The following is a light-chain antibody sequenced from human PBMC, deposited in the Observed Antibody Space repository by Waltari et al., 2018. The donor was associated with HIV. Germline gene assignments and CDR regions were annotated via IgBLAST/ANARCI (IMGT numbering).Light chain of an antibody. CDR3: CSYTDTYTWI. J-gene: IGLJ2*01. CDR1: SSDVGNNNF. V-gene: IGLV2-11*01. Sequence: SSDVGNNNFVSWYQQHPGSAPKLLIYDVLKRPSGVSRRFSGSKSDNTASLTISGLRIDDEADYFCCSYTDTYTWIFGGGTSLTV. CDR2: DVL.